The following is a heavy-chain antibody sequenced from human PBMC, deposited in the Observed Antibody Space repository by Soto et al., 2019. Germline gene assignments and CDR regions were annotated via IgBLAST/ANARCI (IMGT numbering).Heavy chain of an antibody. CDR1: GGSISSGGYY. CDR3: ARVGVLEWLFIPSWFDP. J-gene: IGHJ5*02. Sequence: PSETLSLTCTVSGGSISSGGYYWSWIRQHPGKGLEWIGYIYYSGSTYYNPSLKSRVTISVDTSKNQFSLKLSSVTAADTAVYYCARVGVLEWLFIPSWFDPWGQGTLVTVSS. V-gene: IGHV4-31*03. D-gene: IGHD3-3*01. CDR2: IYYSGST.